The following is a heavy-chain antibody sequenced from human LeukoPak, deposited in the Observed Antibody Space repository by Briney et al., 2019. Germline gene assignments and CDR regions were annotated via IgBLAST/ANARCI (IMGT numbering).Heavy chain of an antibody. Sequence: PGGSLRLSCAASGFTFDDYAMHWVRQAPGKGLEWVSGISWNSGSIGYADSVKGRFTISRDSAKNSLYLQMNSLRAEDTALYYCAKDMGDGYDSSGYYYVAFDIWGQGTMVTVSS. CDR3: AKDMGDGYDSSGYYYVAFDI. D-gene: IGHD3-22*01. J-gene: IGHJ3*02. V-gene: IGHV3-9*01. CDR2: ISWNSGSI. CDR1: GFTFDDYA.